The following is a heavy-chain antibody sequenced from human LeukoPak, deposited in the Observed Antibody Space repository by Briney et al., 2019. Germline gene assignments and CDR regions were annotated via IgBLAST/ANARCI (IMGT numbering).Heavy chain of an antibody. Sequence: GESLKISCKGSGYRFTTYWIGWVRRMPGKGLEWMGIIYPGDSDTRYSPSFQGQVTISADKSISTASLQWSSLKASDTAMYYCARHISDCGGDCPFDSWGQGTLVTVSS. CDR3: ARHISDCGGDCPFDS. CDR2: IYPGDSDT. J-gene: IGHJ4*02. D-gene: IGHD2-21*02. V-gene: IGHV5-51*01. CDR1: GYRFTTYW.